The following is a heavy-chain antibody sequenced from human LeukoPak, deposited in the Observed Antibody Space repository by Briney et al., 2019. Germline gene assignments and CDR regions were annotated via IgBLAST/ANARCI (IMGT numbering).Heavy chain of an antibody. V-gene: IGHV1-46*01. J-gene: IGHJ3*01. D-gene: IGHD5-24*01. CDR1: GYTFTNCY. Sequence: ASVKVSCKASGYTFTNCYIHWVRQAPGQVLEWMGLINPDGGNTNYAQNFQGRVTLTRDTSTSTVYMELSSLRSEDTAIYYCARIRDGYNDAYDLWGQGTVVTVPS. CDR2: INPDGGNT. CDR3: ARIRDGYNDAYDL.